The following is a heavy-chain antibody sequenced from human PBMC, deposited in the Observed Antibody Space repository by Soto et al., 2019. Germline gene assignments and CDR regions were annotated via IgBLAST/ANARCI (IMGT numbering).Heavy chain of an antibody. CDR2: INPTSGST. D-gene: IGHD3-9*01. Sequence: QVQLVQCGAEVKKPGASVQVSCPSSGYNFDTCFIHWVRQAPGQGLEWMGIINPTSGSTTYAQIFPGRVTMTRDKSTSTVYMELSSLISEDTASYYFTSGYFRTCDYGEGCNFWAQGTLVTVTS. CDR1: GYNFDTCF. CDR3: TSGYFRTCDYGEGCNF. J-gene: IGHJ4*02. V-gene: IGHV1-46*02.